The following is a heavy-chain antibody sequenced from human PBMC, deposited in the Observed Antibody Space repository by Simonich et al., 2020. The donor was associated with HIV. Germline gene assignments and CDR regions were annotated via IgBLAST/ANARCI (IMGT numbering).Heavy chain of an antibody. CDR3: VRAAGDFWSGYPQTLDY. CDR2: IKSTSDGGTT. Sequence: EVQLVESGGGLVKPGGSLRLSCAASGFTFTNAWMSWVRQAPGKGLEWLGRIKSTSDGGTTYYAAPVKGRFTISRDNANNSLYRQMNSLRAEDTAVYYCVRAAGDFWSGYPQTLDYWGQGTLVTVSS. CDR1: GFTFTNAW. D-gene: IGHD3-3*01. J-gene: IGHJ4*02. V-gene: IGHV3-15*01.